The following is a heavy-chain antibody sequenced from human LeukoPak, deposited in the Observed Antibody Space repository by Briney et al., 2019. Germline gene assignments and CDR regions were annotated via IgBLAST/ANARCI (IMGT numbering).Heavy chain of an antibody. V-gene: IGHV4-34*01. CDR2: ISHTGST. CDR3: ARGPAAVHP. J-gene: IGHJ5*02. Sequence: PSETLSLTCAVYGYSLTNHYWIWIRQPPGKRLEWVGEISHTGSTNYNPSLKSRLNISVDTSKNQFFLKLSSVTAADTAVYYCARGPAAVHPWGQGTLVTVSS. CDR1: GYSLTNHY. D-gene: IGHD6-13*01.